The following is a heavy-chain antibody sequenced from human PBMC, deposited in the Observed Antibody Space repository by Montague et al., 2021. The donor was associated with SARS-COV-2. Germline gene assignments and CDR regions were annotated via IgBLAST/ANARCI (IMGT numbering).Heavy chain of an antibody. CDR3: ARLGVVPSPRTFDP. V-gene: IGHV4-4*02. J-gene: IGHJ5*02. CDR2: TYHSGST. CDR1: GDSISSNNW. Sequence: SETLSLTCEVSGDSISSNNWWIWVRQSPGKGLEWIGETYHSGSTNYNPSLRSRVTISVDKSKNQFSLKVNSVSAADTAVYYCARLGVVPSPRTFDPWGQGTLVTVSS. D-gene: IGHD3-10*01.